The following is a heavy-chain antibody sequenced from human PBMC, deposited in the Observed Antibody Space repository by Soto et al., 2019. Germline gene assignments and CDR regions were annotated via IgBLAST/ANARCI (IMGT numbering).Heavy chain of an antibody. V-gene: IGHV3-33*01. Sequence: HPGGSLRLSCVASGFTFSDDGMHWVRQAPGKGLEWVAVIWYDGSNKYYGDSVKGRFTISRDNSKNTLYLQMNSLRAEDTAVYYCARDEDYYGSYSYYNYRNAFWGQGTTVTVSS. J-gene: IGHJ6*02. CDR2: IWYDGSNK. CDR3: ARDEDYYGSYSYYNYRNAF. D-gene: IGHD3-10*01. CDR1: GFTFSDDG.